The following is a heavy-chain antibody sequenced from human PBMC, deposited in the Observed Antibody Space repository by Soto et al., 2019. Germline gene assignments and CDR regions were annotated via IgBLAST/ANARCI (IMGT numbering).Heavy chain of an antibody. V-gene: IGHV4-31*03. CDR1: GGSISSGGYY. Sequence: PSETLSLTCTVSGGSISSGGYYWSWIRQPPGKGLEWIGYIYYSGSTYYNPSLKSRVTISVDTSKNQFSLKLSSVTAADTAVYYCAREDAYDSSGYYDPWGQGTLVTVSS. J-gene: IGHJ5*02. D-gene: IGHD3-22*01. CDR2: IYYSGST. CDR3: AREDAYDSSGYYDP.